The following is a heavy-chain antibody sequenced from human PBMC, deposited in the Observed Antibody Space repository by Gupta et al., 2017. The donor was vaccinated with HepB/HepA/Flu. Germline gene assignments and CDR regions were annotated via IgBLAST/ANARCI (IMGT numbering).Heavy chain of an antibody. J-gene: IGHJ4*02. CDR1: GFTFSSYG. CDR3: AKDILGHYGDYYY. CDR2: ISYDGSNK. Sequence: QVQLVESGGGVVQPGRSLRLSCAASGFTFSSYGMHWVRQAPGKGLEWVAVISYDGSNKYYADSVKGRFTISRDNSKNTLYLQMNSLRAEDTAVYYCAKDILGHYGDYYYWGQGTLVTVSS. V-gene: IGHV3-30*18. D-gene: IGHD4-17*01.